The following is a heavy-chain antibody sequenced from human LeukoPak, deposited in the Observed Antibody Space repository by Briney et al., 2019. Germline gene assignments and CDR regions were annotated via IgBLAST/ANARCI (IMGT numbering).Heavy chain of an antibody. Sequence: ASVKVSCKASGYTFTGYYMHWVRQAPGQGLEWMGWMNPNSGNTGYAQKFQGRVTITADESTSTAYMELSSLRSEDTAVYYCATAQRGYDFWSGYPYFDYWGQGTLVTVSS. CDR3: ATAQRGYDFWSGYPYFDY. CDR2: MNPNSGNT. J-gene: IGHJ4*02. CDR1: GYTFTGYY. D-gene: IGHD3-3*01. V-gene: IGHV1-8*03.